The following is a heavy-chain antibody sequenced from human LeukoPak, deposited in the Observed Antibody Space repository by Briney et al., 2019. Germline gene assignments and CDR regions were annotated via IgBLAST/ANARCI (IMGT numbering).Heavy chain of an antibody. V-gene: IGHV3-64D*06. J-gene: IGHJ4*02. CDR1: GFTFSTYV. Sequence: GGSLRLSCSVSGFTFSTYVMLWVRQAPGKGLEYVSAISSNGDNTYYADSVKGRFTISRDNSKNTLYLQMSSLRADDTAVYYCVRGTGYWGQGTLVTVSS. CDR2: ISSNGDNT. CDR3: VRGTGY.